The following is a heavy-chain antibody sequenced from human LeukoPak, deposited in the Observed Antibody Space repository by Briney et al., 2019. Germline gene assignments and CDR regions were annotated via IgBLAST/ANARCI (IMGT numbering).Heavy chain of an antibody. CDR3: ASGSSWRGVDY. V-gene: IGHV4-39*01. D-gene: IGHD6-13*01. CDR1: GGSISSSSYY. Sequence: SETLSLTCTVSGGSISSSSYYWGWIRQPPGKGLEWIGSIYYSGSTYYNPSLKSRVTISVDTSKNQFSLKLSSVTAADTAVYYCASGSSWRGVDYWGQGTLVTVSS. J-gene: IGHJ4*02. CDR2: IYYSGST.